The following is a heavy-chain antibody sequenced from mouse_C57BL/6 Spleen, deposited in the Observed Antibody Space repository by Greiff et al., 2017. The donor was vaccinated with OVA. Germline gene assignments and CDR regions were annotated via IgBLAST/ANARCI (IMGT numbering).Heavy chain of an antibody. CDR1: GYTFTSYW. D-gene: IGHD1-1*01. Sequence: VQLQQSGAELVRPGTSVKLSCKASGYTFTSYWMHWVQQRPGQGLEWIGVIDPSDSYTNYNQKFKGKATFTVDTSSSTAYMQLSSLTSEDSAVNYCARDYGSSKGYFDVWGTGTTVTVSS. J-gene: IGHJ1*03. CDR3: ARDYGSSKGYFDV. V-gene: IGHV1-59*01. CDR2: IDPSDSYT.